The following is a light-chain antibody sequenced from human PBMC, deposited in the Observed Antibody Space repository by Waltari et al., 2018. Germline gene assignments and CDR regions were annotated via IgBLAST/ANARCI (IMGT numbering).Light chain of an antibody. CDR3: QQYENSPFT. V-gene: IGKV3-20*01. CDR2: GAS. J-gene: IGKJ3*01. CDR1: QTITSGH. Sequence: EIVLTQSPGTLSLSPGERASLSCRASQTITSGHLTWLQQRPGQDPRLLVFGASNRAAGTPDRFTGSGSGTDFTLTISPLEPEDSATYYCQQYENSPFTFGPGTKVEIK.